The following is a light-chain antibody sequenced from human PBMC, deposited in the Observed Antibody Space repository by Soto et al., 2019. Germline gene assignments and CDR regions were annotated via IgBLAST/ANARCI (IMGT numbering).Light chain of an antibody. V-gene: IGKV3-15*01. Sequence: EIVMTQSPAILSVSPGERATLSCRASQSVSSNLAWFQQKPGQTPRLLFNGASTRATGIPARFTGSGSGTEFILTISSLQSEDFAVYYCQQYNNWWTFGKGTKVDIK. CDR1: QSVSSN. CDR3: QQYNNWWT. CDR2: GAS. J-gene: IGKJ1*01.